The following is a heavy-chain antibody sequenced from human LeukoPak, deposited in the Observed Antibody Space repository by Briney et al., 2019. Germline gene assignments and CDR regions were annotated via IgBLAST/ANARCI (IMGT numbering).Heavy chain of an antibody. J-gene: IGHJ4*02. CDR1: GFTFSSYW. D-gene: IGHD2-21*02. CDR3: AKAGIVVVTSVDY. Sequence: GGSLRLPCAASGFTFSSYWMHWVRQAPGKGLVWVSRINSDGSSTSYADSVKGRFTISRDNAKNTLYLQMNRLRAEDTAVYYCAKAGIVVVTSVDYWGQGTLVTVSS. V-gene: IGHV3-74*01. CDR2: INSDGSST.